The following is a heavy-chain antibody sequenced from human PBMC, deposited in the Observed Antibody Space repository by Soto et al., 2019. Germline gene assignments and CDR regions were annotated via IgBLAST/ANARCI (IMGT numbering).Heavy chain of an antibody. J-gene: IGHJ3*01. Sequence: QVDIVQSGAEVKIPGASVNVSCRSSGYNFTNHAMHWLRQAPGQSLEWLGWINAATGNTQFSEKFQDRVSMIRDTSANTAYLELSSLRSEDTAVYYCMRGAARRPPRTRAFDLWGRGTLVTVSS. V-gene: IGHV1-3*01. CDR1: GYNFTNHA. CDR3: MRGAARRPPRTRAFDL. CDR2: INAATGNT.